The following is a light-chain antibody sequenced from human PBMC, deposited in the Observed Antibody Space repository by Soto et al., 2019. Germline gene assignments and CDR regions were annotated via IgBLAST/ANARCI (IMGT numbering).Light chain of an antibody. V-gene: IGLV1-47*02. CDR3: AAWDDSLSGPV. CDR1: GSNIGSNT. Sequence: QPVLTQPPSASGTPGQRVTISCSGSGSNIGSNTVDWYQQLPGTAPKLLIYSNNQRPSGVPDRFSGSKPGTSASLAISGLRSEDEADYYCAAWDDSLSGPVFGGGTKLTVL. CDR2: SNN. J-gene: IGLJ3*02.